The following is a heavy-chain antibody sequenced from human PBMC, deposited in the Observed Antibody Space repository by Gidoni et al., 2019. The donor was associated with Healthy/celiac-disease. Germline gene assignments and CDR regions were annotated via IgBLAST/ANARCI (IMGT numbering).Heavy chain of an antibody. Sequence: QVQLVQSGAEVKKPGSSVKVSCKASGGTFSSYAISWVRQAPGQGLEWMAGIIPIFGTANYAQKFQGRVTITADESTSTAYMELSSLRSEDTAVYYCARKRAGYCSGGSCYSFGYYYGMDVWGQGTTVTVSS. CDR2: IIPIFGTA. V-gene: IGHV1-69*01. CDR3: ARKRAGYCSGGSCYSFGYYYGMDV. CDR1: GGTFSSYA. D-gene: IGHD2-15*01. J-gene: IGHJ6*02.